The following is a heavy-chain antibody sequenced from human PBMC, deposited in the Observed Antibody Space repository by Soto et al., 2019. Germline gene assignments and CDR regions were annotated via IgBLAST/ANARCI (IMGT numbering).Heavy chain of an antibody. J-gene: IGHJ6*02. V-gene: IGHV3-23*01. Sequence: GGSLRLSCAASGFTFSSYAMSWVRQAPGKGLEWVSAISGSGGNTYYADSVKGRFTISRDISKNTLYLQMNSLRAEDTALYYCAKGVVPYYYNYGMDVWGQGTTVTVSS. D-gene: IGHD2-15*01. CDR1: GFTFSSYA. CDR3: AKGVVPYYYNYGMDV. CDR2: ISGSGGNT.